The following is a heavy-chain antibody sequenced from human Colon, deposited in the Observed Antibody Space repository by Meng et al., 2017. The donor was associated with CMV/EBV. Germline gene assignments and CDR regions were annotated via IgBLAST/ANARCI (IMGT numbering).Heavy chain of an antibody. CDR1: GFPFSTAW. D-gene: IGHD6-19*01. CDR2: IKSKTDGGTT. V-gene: IGHV3-15*01. CDR3: TKELGAGSFDS. Sequence: VGLGESGVGLVKPGGVSCTPCAVLGFPFSTAWMSWVRQSPGKGLEWVGHIKSKTDGGTTDYAAPVKGRFTISRDDSKNTLYLQMNSLKTDDTGVYYCTKELGAGSFDSWGQGTLVTVSS. J-gene: IGHJ4*02.